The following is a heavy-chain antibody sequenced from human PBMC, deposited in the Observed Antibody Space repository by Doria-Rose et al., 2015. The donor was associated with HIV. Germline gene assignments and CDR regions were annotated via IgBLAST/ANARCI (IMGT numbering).Heavy chain of an antibody. CDR2: IFSDDER. J-gene: IGHJ4*02. Sequence: QVTLKESGPVLVKPTETLTLTCTVSGVSLSSPGMGVSWIRQPPGKALEWLANIFSDDERPYKTSLKSRLTISRGTSKSQVVLTMTDMDPVDTATYYCARIKSSRWYHKYYFDFWGQGTLVIVS. CDR3: ARIKSSRWYHKYYFDF. CDR1: GVSLSSPGMG. V-gene: IGHV2-26*01. D-gene: IGHD6-13*01.